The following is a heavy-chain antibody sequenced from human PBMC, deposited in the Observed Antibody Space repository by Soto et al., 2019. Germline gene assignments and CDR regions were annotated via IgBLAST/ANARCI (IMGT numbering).Heavy chain of an antibody. D-gene: IGHD3-10*01. V-gene: IGHV3-30*18. CDR1: GFTFNSFG. Sequence: QVQLVESGGGGVQPGRSLRLSCGASGFTFNSFGMHWVRQAPGRGLEWVAVISYDGDNKYYTDSVKGRFTIPRDNSKNTLHLEMNSLRAEDTAVYYCAKDIATMVRVPFYYGMDVWGQGTTVTVSS. J-gene: IGHJ6*02. CDR3: AKDIATMVRVPFYYGMDV. CDR2: ISYDGDNK.